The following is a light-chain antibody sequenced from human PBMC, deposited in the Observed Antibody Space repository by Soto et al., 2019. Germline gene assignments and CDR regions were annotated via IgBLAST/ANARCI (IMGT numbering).Light chain of an antibody. V-gene: IGLV1-47*01. CDR2: RNN. CDR3: AAWDDSLVV. CDR1: SSNIGSAY. J-gene: IGLJ2*01. Sequence: QSALTQPPSASGTPGQTVTISCSGSSSNIGSAYIYWYQHLPGTAPKLLIYRNNQRPSGVPDRFSASKSGTSASLAISGLRSEDDADYYCAAWDDSLVVFGGGTKLT.